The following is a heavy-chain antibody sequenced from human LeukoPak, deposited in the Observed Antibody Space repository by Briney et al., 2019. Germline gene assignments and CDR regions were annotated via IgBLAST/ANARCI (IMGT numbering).Heavy chain of an antibody. J-gene: IGHJ4*02. Sequence: ASVKVSCKASGYTFTSYGISWVRQAPGQGLEWMGWINPNSGGTNYAQKFQGRVTMTRDTSISTAYMELSSLRSEDTAVYYCARGLGSTSDYWGQGTLVTVSS. CDR3: ARGLGSTSDY. CDR1: GYTFTSYG. D-gene: IGHD2-2*01. CDR2: INPNSGGT. V-gene: IGHV1-2*02.